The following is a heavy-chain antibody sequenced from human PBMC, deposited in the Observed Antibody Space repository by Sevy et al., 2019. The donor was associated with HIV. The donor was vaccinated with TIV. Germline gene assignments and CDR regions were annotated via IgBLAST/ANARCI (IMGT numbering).Heavy chain of an antibody. CDR2: IYHSGNI. V-gene: IGHV4-4*02. J-gene: IGHJ5*02. D-gene: IGHD2-15*01. Sequence: SETLSLTCAVSGGSISSNNWWSWVRQPPGKGLEWIGEIYHSGNININPSLKSRVTLSVDKSKNQFSLNLSSVTAADTAVYYCARQYCSGGSCYWGTLDPWGQGTLVTVSS. CDR1: GGSISSNNW. CDR3: ARQYCSGGSCYWGTLDP.